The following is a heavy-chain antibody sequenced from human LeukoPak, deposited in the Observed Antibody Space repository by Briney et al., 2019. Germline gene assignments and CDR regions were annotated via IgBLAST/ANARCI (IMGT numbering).Heavy chain of an antibody. CDR3: ARAAYSSTWYSRYFDL. J-gene: IGHJ2*01. D-gene: IGHD6-13*01. CDR2: IGTAGEI. V-gene: IGHV3-13*01. Sequence: GGSLRLSCAASGFTLSSYDIHWVRQATGKGLEWVSGIGTAGEIYYPGSVKGRFTISRENAKNSLYLQMNSLRAGDTAVYYCARAAYSSTWYSRYFDLWGRGTLVTVSS. CDR1: GFTLSSYD.